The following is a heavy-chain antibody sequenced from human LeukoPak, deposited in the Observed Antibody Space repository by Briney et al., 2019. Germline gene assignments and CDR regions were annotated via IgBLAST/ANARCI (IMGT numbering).Heavy chain of an antibody. J-gene: IGHJ4*02. CDR3: ASSRDSGSYYLDEDY. V-gene: IGHV3-21*01. CDR1: GFTFSSYS. CDR2: ISSSSSYI. Sequence: PGRSLRLSCAASGFTFSSYSMTWVRQAPGEGLEWVSSISSSSSYIYYADSVKGRFTISRDNAKNSLYLQMNSLRAEDTAVYYCASSRDSGSYYLDEDYWGQGTLVTVSS. D-gene: IGHD1-26*01.